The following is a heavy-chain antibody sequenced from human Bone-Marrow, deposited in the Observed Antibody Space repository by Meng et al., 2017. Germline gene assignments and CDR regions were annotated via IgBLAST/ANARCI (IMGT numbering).Heavy chain of an antibody. D-gene: IGHD6-19*01. J-gene: IGHJ4*02. CDR1: GGSSSGYY. V-gene: IGHV4-34*01. CDR3: ARLAGTVDY. CDR2: INHSGST. Sequence: SETLSLTCAVYGGSSSGYYWSWIRQPPGKGLEWIGEINHSGSTNYNPSLKSRVTISVDTSKNQFSLKLSSVTAADTAVYYCARLAGTVDYWGQGTLVTVSS.